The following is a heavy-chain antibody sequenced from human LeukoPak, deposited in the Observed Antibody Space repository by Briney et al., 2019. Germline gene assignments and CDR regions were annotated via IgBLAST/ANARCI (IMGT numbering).Heavy chain of an antibody. J-gene: IGHJ4*02. CDR3: ARGYLYYYDVSGYPFDY. CDR1: GYTFTDYY. V-gene: IGHV1-2*02. CDR2: INPNSGGT. Sequence: GASVKVSCKASGYTFTDYYMHWVRQAPGQGLEWMGWINPNSGGTNYAQKFQGRVTMTRDTSISTAHMELRRLRSDDTAVYYCARGYLYYYDVSGYPFDYWGQGTLVTVSS. D-gene: IGHD3-22*01.